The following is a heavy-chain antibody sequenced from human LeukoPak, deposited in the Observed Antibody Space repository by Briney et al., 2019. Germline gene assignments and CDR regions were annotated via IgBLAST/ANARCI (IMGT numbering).Heavy chain of an antibody. CDR2: IYHSGST. J-gene: IGHJ4*02. CDR3: ASISIAASRSSWYGGYFDY. D-gene: IGHD6-13*01. CDR1: GYSISSGYY. V-gene: IGHV4-38-2*02. Sequence: SETLSLTCTVSGYSISSGYYWGWIRQPPGKGLEWIGSIYHSGSTYYNPSLKSRVTISVDTSKNQFSLKLSSVTAADTAVYYCASISIAASRSSWYGGYFDYWGQGTLVTVSS.